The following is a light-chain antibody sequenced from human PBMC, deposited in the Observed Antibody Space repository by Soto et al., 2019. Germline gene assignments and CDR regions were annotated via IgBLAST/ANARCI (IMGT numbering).Light chain of an antibody. J-gene: IGLJ2*01. CDR3: QVWDSSSDHVV. V-gene: IGLV3-21*04. CDR1: NIGSQS. Sequence: SYELPQPPSVSVAPGKTARLTCGGNNIGSQSVHWYQQKPGQAPVLVIYYETDRPSGIPERFSGSNSGNTATLTISRVEAGDEVDYYCQVWDSSSDHVVFGGGTKVTVL. CDR2: YET.